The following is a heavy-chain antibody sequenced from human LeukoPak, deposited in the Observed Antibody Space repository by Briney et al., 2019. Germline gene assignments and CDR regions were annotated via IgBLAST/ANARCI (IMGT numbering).Heavy chain of an antibody. CDR3: ARDDYDSSGGYYGMDV. CDR1: GFTFSSYE. CDR2: ISSSGSTI. V-gene: IGHV3-48*03. J-gene: IGHJ6*02. Sequence: PGGSLRLSCAASGFTFSSYEMNWVRQAPGKGLELVSYISSSGSTIYYADSVKGRFTISRENAKNSLYLQMNSLRAEDTAVYYCARDDYDSSGGYYGMDVWGQGTTVTVSS. D-gene: IGHD3-22*01.